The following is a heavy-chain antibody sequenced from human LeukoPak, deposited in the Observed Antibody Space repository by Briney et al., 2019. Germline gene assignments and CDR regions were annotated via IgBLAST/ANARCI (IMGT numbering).Heavy chain of an antibody. CDR1: GFTFSSYA. Sequence: GSLRLSCAASGFTFSSYAVSWVCQAPGKGLEWVSGISGSSGGTYYAESVKGRFIISRDSSQNTLYLQMHSLKVEDTAIYYCARRRLQIDYWGQGTLVTVSS. CDR3: ARRRLQIDY. J-gene: IGHJ4*02. CDR2: ISGSSGGT. D-gene: IGHD4-11*01. V-gene: IGHV3-23*01.